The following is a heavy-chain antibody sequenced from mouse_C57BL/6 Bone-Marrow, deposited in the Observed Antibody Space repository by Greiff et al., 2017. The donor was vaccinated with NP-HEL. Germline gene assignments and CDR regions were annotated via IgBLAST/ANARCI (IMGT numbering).Heavy chain of an antibody. J-gene: IGHJ4*01. V-gene: IGHV14-4*01. CDR3: TTPYAMDY. CDR1: GFNIKDDY. Sequence: EVKLVESGAELVRPGASVKLSCTASGFNIKDDYMHWVKQRPEQGLEWIGWIDPENGDTEYASKFQGKATITADTSSNTAYLQLSSLTSEDTAVYYCTTPYAMDYWGQGTSVTVSS. CDR2: IDPENGDT.